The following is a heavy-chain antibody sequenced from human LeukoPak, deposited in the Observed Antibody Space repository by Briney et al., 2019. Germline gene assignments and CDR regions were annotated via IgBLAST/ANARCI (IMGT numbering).Heavy chain of an antibody. D-gene: IGHD6-13*01. CDR1: GGTFSSYA. Sequence: GASVKVSCKASGGTFSSYAISWVRQAPGQGLEWMGGIIPIFGTANYAQKFQGRVMITADKSTSTAYMELSSLRSEDTAVYYCARGRPTTSIAAAGVNWFDPWGQGTLVTVSS. CDR2: IIPIFGTA. V-gene: IGHV1-69*06. CDR3: ARGRPTTSIAAAGVNWFDP. J-gene: IGHJ5*02.